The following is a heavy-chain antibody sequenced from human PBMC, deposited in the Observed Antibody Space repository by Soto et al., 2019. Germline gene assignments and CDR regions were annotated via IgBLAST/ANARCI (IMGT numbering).Heavy chain of an antibody. D-gene: IGHD1-26*01. V-gene: IGHV2-26*01. CDR3: ARIERYSTCEYFDF. Sequence: QVTLKESGPVLVNPTETLTLTCTVSGFSLSHIRVGVGWIRPPPGKALEWLAHVLSNDAKSYSPSLKGRLTISRDTFRSQVVLTMTNVDPVDTATYFCARIERYSTCEYFDFWGQGTLVTVSS. J-gene: IGHJ4*02. CDR2: VLSNDAK. CDR1: GFSLSHIRVG.